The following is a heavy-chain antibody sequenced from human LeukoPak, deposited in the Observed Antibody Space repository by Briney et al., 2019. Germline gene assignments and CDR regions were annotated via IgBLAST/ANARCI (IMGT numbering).Heavy chain of an antibody. CDR3: AREPPIWANYPDPPPSDY. Sequence: PSQTLSLTCTVSGGSISSGGYYWSWIRQPPGKALEWIGKIYQSGSTYYNPSLKSRVTISVDRSKNQFSLKLSSVTAADTAVYYCAREPPIWANYPDPPPSDYWGQGTLVSVSS. J-gene: IGHJ4*02. D-gene: IGHD5-24*01. V-gene: IGHV4-30-2*01. CDR1: GGSISSGGYY. CDR2: IYQSGST.